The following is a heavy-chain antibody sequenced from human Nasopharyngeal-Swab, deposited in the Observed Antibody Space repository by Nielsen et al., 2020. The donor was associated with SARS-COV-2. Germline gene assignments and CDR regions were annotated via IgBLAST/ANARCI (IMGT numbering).Heavy chain of an antibody. J-gene: IGHJ6*03. D-gene: IGHD2-21*02. CDR3: TRGDGRDV. Sequence: GGSLRLSCVASGFPFDDYWMSWVRQPPGKGLEWVANIKQDGSEIFYLDSVKGRLTVSRDNAQKSVYLQMTALRAEDTAAYFCTRGDGRDVWGKGTTVTVS. CDR2: IKQDGSEI. V-gene: IGHV3-7*03. CDR1: GFPFDDYW.